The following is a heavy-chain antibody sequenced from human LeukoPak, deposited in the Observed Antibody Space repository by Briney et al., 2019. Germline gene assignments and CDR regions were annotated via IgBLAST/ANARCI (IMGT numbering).Heavy chain of an antibody. J-gene: IGHJ4*02. CDR2: ISRSSTKI. CDR1: AFTFTSYS. D-gene: IGHD6-13*01. Sequence: PGGSMTLSSPVSAFTFTSYSMNWVRQADGKGLEWVSYISRSSTKIYYADSVKGRFTISRDNAKNSLYLQMDSLRAEDTAVYYCASLISIAAAGTGFFDYWGQGTLVTVSS. CDR3: ASLISIAAAGTGFFDY. V-gene: IGHV3-48*04.